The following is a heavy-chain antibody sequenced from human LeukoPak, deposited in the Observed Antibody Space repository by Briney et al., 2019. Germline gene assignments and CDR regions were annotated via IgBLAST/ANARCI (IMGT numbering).Heavy chain of an antibody. CDR3: AKDPSPYVSTDY. V-gene: IGHV3-23*01. J-gene: IGHJ4*02. Sequence: PGGSLTLSCAASGFTFSNYDMSWVRQAPGKGLEWVSSISGSGATTYYAEFVKGRLTISRDNSKNTLHLQINSLRADDTAVYYCAKDPSPYVSTDYWGQGTLVTVSS. D-gene: IGHD3-10*02. CDR1: GFTFSNYD. CDR2: ISGSGATT.